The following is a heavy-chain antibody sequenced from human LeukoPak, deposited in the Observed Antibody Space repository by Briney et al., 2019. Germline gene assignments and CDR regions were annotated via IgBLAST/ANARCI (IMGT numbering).Heavy chain of an antibody. J-gene: IGHJ6*02. CDR3: ARRSSSWSPYYYYGMDV. CDR1: GGSITSSSYY. D-gene: IGHD6-13*01. CDR2: IYYRGST. V-gene: IGHV4-39*01. Sequence: SETLSLTCTVSGGSITSSSYYWGWIRQPPGKGREWIGSIYYRGSTYYNPSLESRVTISADTSKNQFSLKLSSVTAADTAVYYCARRSSSWSPYYYYGMDVWGQGTTVTVSS.